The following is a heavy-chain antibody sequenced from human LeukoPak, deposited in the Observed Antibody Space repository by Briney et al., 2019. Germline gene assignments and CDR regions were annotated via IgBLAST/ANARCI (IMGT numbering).Heavy chain of an antibody. V-gene: IGHV4-39*01. Sequence: TSETLSLTCSVSGGSVSSSTYDWDWIRQPPGKGLEWIGNIYYSGTTHYNPSLKSRVTISIDTSKKQFSLKLTSVTAADTAVYYCVRRVLSFSRPSNFDYWGQGILVTLSS. CDR1: GGSVSSSTYD. J-gene: IGHJ4*02. CDR2: IYYSGTT. D-gene: IGHD2-2*01. CDR3: VRRVLSFSRPSNFDY.